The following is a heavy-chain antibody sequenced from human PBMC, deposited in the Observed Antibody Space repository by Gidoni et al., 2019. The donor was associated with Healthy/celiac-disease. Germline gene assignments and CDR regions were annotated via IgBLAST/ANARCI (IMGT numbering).Heavy chain of an antibody. D-gene: IGHD1-26*01. CDR3: ARGGRWERTLKY. CDR1: GGSFSGYY. CDR2: INHSGST. Sequence: QVQLQQWGAGLLKPSETLSLTCAVYGGSFSGYYWSWIRPPPGKGLEWIGEINHSGSTNYNPSLKSRVTISVDTSKNQFSLKLSSVTAADTAVYYCARGGRWERTLKYWGQGTLVTVSS. V-gene: IGHV4-34*01. J-gene: IGHJ4*02.